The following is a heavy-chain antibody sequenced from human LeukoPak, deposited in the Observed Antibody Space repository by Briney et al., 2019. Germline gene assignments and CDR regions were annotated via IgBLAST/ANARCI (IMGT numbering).Heavy chain of an antibody. J-gene: IGHJ6*02. D-gene: IGHD3-16*01. CDR3: VRGGGLDV. CDR2: INHNGNVN. CDR1: GFTFSSYW. V-gene: IGHV3-7*03. Sequence: GGSLRLSCAASGFTFSSYWMNWARQAPGKGLEWVASINHNGNVNYYVDSVKGRFTISRDNAKNSLYLQMSNLRAEDTAVYFCVRGGGLDVWGQGASVTVSS.